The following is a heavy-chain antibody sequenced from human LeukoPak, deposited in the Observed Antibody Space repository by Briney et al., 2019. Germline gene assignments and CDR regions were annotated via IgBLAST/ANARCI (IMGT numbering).Heavy chain of an antibody. CDR1: GFTFSGFW. V-gene: IGHV3-7*03. D-gene: IGHD5-24*01. J-gene: IGHJ4*02. CDR2: INSDGSEG. CDR3: ARLSRDGYNPRDY. Sequence: GGSLRLSCAVSGFTFSGFWMSWSRQAPGKGLEWVASINSDGSEGYYADVVKGRFTISRDNAKNSLYLQINSLRAEDTAVYYCARLSRDGYNPRDYWGQGTLVTVSS.